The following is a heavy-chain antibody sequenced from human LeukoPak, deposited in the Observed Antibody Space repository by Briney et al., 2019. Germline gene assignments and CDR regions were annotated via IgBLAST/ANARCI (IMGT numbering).Heavy chain of an antibody. CDR2: VYHRGNT. CDR3: ARQPTAYDSGWHFDY. J-gene: IGHJ4*02. Sequence: PSETLSLTCTVSGGSITSGVYYWAWIRQPPGKGLEWIGSVYHRGNTYYNLSLKSRVTISVDTSKNQFSLKLRSVTAADATVYYCARQPTAYDSGWHFDYWGQGTLVTVSS. V-gene: IGHV4-39*01. CDR1: GGSITSGVYY. D-gene: IGHD6-19*01.